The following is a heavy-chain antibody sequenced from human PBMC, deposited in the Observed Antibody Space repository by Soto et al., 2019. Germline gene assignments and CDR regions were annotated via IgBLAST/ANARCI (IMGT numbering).Heavy chain of an antibody. D-gene: IGHD1-26*01. CDR1: GFTFNTHW. J-gene: IGHJ4*02. CDR3: ARGGAMGVDY. CDR2: IYFDGVTT. V-gene: IGHV3-74*01. Sequence: GGSLRLSCTASGFTFNTHWMHWVRQAPGKGLVWVSRIYFDGVTTNYADSVKGRLTVSRDNAKNTVFLHVNTLRDEDTAVYYCARGGAMGVDYWGQGTLVTVSS.